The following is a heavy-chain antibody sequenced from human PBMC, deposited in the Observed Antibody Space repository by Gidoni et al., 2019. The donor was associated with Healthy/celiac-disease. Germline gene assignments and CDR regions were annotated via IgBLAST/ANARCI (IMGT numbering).Heavy chain of an antibody. CDR1: GFTFSSYA. D-gene: IGHD6-13*01. Sequence: QVQLVESGGGVVQPGRSLRLSGAASGFTFSSYAMHWVRQAPGKGLEWVAVISYDGSNKYYADSVKGRFTISRDNSKNTLYLQMNSLRAEDTAVYYCARDYEIAAAGTHFDYWGQGTLVTVSS. V-gene: IGHV3-30-3*01. CDR2: ISYDGSNK. CDR3: ARDYEIAAAGTHFDY. J-gene: IGHJ4*02.